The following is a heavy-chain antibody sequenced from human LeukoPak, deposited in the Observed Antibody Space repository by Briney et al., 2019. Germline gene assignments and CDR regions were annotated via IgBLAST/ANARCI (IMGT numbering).Heavy chain of an antibody. J-gene: IGHJ4*02. D-gene: IGHD3-22*01. CDR3: ARNKDYYDSSGSFDY. Sequence: GGSLRLSCAASGFTFSSYEMNWVRQAPGKGLEWVSYISSSGSTIYYADSVKGRFTISRDNAKNSLYLQMNSLRAEDTAVYYCARNKDYYDSSGSFDYWGQGTLVTVSS. CDR1: GFTFSSYE. CDR2: ISSSGSTI. V-gene: IGHV3-48*03.